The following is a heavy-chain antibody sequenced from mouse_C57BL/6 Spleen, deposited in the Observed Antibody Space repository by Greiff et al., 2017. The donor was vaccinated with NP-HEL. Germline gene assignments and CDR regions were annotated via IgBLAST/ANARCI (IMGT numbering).Heavy chain of an antibody. Sequence: EVKVVESGGGLVQPGGSLKLSCAASGFTFSDYYMYWVRQTPEKRLEWVAYISNGGGSTYYPDTVKGRFTISRDNAKNTLYLQMSRLKSEDTAMYYCARYNWDEYYFDYWGQGTTLTVSS. CDR2: ISNGGGST. V-gene: IGHV5-12*01. CDR1: GFTFSDYY. CDR3: ARYNWDEYYFDY. J-gene: IGHJ2*01. D-gene: IGHD4-1*01.